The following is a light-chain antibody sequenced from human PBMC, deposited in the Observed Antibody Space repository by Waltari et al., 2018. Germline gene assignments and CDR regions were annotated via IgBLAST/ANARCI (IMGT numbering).Light chain of an antibody. J-gene: IGLJ3*02. CDR3: NSRDSSGNHVV. CDR1: SLRGYY. V-gene: IGLV3-19*01. Sequence: SSELTQDPAVSVALGQTVRITCQGDSLRGYYASWYQQKPGQAPVLVIYGENNRPSGIPDRFSGSRSGNTASLTITWAQAEDEAEYYCNSRDSSGNHVVFGGGTRLSVL. CDR2: GEN.